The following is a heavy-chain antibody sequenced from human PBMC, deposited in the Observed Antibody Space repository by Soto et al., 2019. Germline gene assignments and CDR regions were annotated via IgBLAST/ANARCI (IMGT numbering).Heavy chain of an antibody. V-gene: IGHV3-23*01. CDR2: ISGSFGST. CDR3: ASRSATVLSLTY. CDR1: GFSFSSYA. D-gene: IGHD2-8*01. J-gene: IGHJ4*02. Sequence: GWSLRLSCVASGFSFSSYAMNLVRQAPGKGLEWVSTISGSFGSTYYADYVQGRFTVSRDNSKNTLYLQMNSLRAEDTAVYYCASRSATVLSLTYWGPGTQVTVS.